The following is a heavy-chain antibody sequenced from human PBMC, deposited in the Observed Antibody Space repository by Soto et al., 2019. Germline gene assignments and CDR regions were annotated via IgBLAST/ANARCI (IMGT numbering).Heavy chain of an antibody. CDR1: GYTFTSYG. CDR3: AVAARGHYYYYYMDV. J-gene: IGHJ6*03. V-gene: IGHV1-18*01. Sequence: GASVKVSCKASGYTFTSYGISWVRQAPGQGLEWMGWISAYNGNTNYAQKLQGRVTMTTDTSTSTAYMELRSLRSDDTAVYYCAVAARGHYYYYYMDVWGKGTTVTVSS. CDR2: ISAYNGNT. D-gene: IGHD6-6*01.